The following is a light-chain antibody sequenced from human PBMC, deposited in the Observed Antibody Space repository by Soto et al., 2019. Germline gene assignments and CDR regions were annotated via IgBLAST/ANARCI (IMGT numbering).Light chain of an antibody. J-gene: IGLJ1*01. V-gene: IGLV2-14*01. Sequence: QSALTQPASVSGSPGQSITISCTGTSRDVGGYNYVSWHQQHPGKAPKVIITEVSNRPSGVPDRFSGSKSGTSASLAITGLQAEDEADYYCQSYDSSLSGLYVFGTGTKLTVL. CDR1: SRDVGGYNY. CDR2: EVS. CDR3: QSYDSSLSGLYV.